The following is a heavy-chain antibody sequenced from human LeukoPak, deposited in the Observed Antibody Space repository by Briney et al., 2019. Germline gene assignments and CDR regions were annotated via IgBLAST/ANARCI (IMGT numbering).Heavy chain of an antibody. V-gene: IGHV1-24*01. D-gene: IGHD2-15*01. J-gene: IGHJ6*03. CDR2: FDPEDGET. Sequence: ASVKVSCKVSGYTLTELSMHWVRQAPGKGLEWMGGFDPEDGETIYAQKFQGRVTMTEDTSTDTAYMELSSLRSEDTAVYYCAKDSKGYCSGGSCYGEDYYYYYYMDVWGKGTTVTISS. CDR1: GYTLTELS. CDR3: AKDSKGYCSGGSCYGEDYYYYYYMDV.